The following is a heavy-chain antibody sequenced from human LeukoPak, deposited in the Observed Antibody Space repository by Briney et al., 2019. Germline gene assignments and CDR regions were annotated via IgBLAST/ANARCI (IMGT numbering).Heavy chain of an antibody. J-gene: IGHJ4*02. V-gene: IGHV3-23*01. Sequence: GGSLRLSCAASGFTFSSYGMSWVRQAPGKGLEWVSAISGSGGSTYYAASVKGRFTISRDSSKNTLVLQMNTLRVEDTALYYCAKLHGDFLPAHYWGQGTLVTVSS. CDR3: AKLHGDFLPAHY. D-gene: IGHD4-17*01. CDR1: GFTFSSYG. CDR2: ISGSGGST.